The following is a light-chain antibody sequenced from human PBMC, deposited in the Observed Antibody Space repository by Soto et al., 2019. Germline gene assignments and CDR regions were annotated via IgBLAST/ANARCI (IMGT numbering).Light chain of an antibody. Sequence: DIQMTQSPSTLSASVGDRVTITCRASQSISSWLAWYQKKPGKAPKLLIYKAPSLESGVPSRFSGSGSGTEFTLTISSLQHDDFATYYCQQYNSYPWTFGQGTKVEIK. J-gene: IGKJ1*01. CDR2: KAP. V-gene: IGKV1-5*03. CDR1: QSISSW. CDR3: QQYNSYPWT.